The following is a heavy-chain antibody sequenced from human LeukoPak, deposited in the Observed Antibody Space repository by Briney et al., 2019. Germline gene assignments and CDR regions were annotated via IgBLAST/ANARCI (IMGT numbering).Heavy chain of an antibody. CDR1: GFTFSSYA. CDR3: ARVTVGIVVAVDAFDI. CDR2: ISYDGSNK. Sequence: GSLRLSCAASGFTFSSYAMHWVRQAPGKGLEWVAVISYDGSNKYYADSVKGRFTISRDNSKNTLYLQMNSLRAEDTAVYYCARVTVGIVVAVDAFDIWGQGTMVTVSS. V-gene: IGHV3-30-3*01. D-gene: IGHD3-22*01. J-gene: IGHJ3*02.